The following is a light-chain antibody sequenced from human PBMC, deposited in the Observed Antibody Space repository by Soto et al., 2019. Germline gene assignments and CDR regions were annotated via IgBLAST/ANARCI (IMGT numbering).Light chain of an antibody. J-gene: IGKJ2*01. Sequence: IGLTQSPATLSLSPGERATLSCRASQGVCSYLAWYQQKPGQAPRLLIYDASNRATGIPARFSGSGSGTDFTLTISSLEPEDFAVYYCQQRSNWEYTFGQGTKLEIK. CDR1: QGVCSY. CDR2: DAS. V-gene: IGKV3-11*01. CDR3: QQRSNWEYT.